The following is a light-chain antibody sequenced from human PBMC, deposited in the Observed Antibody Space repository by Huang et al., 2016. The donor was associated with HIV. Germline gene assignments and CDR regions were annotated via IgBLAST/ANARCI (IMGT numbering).Light chain of an antibody. Sequence: EIVMTQSPATLSVSTGERATLSCRASQTVNSNLAWYQHKPGQAPRLLIYGASTRATGVPARFSGSGSGTKFTLTISSLQSEDYAVYYCQQYNNWLAFGQGTKVEIK. CDR2: GAS. CDR3: QQYNNWLA. J-gene: IGKJ1*01. CDR1: QTVNSN. V-gene: IGKV3-15*01.